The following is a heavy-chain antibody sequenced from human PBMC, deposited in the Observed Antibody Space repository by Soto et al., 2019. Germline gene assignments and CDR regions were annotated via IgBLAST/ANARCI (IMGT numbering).Heavy chain of an antibody. Sequence: QLQLQESGSGLVKPSQTLSLTCAVSGGSISSGGYSWSWIRQPPGKGLEWIGYIYHSGSTYYNPSPKSRVTISVDRSKSQFSLKLSSVTAADTAVYYCARAGGLGAVAVDYWCQGTLVTVSS. D-gene: IGHD6-19*01. CDR1: GGSISSGGYS. CDR3: ARAGGLGAVAVDY. J-gene: IGHJ4*02. V-gene: IGHV4-30-2*01. CDR2: IYHSGST.